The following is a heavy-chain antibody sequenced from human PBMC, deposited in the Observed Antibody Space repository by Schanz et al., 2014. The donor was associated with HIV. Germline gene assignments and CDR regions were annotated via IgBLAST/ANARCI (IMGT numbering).Heavy chain of an antibody. CDR2: ISYDGTNT. Sequence: QVQLVESGGGVVQPGRSLRLSCAASGFTFSNYGMHWVRQAPGKGLEWVAFISYDGTNTYYADSVKGRFTVSRDNSKNRVFLQMNSLSTEDAAVYHCARSQKGTSCCSPLDFWGQGTPVTV. CDR1: GFTFSNYG. J-gene: IGHJ4*02. CDR3: ARSQKGTSCCSPLDF. V-gene: IGHV3-30*03. D-gene: IGHD2-2*01.